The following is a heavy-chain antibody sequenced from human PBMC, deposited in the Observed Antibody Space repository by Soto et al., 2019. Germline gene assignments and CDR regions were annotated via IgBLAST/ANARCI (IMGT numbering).Heavy chain of an antibody. D-gene: IGHD5-12*01. J-gene: IGHJ2*01. CDR2: ISSSSNYI. CDR3: ARATSGYDTSHSVVFDL. V-gene: IGHV3-21*01. CDR1: GFTFSSYS. Sequence: EVQLVESGGGLVKPGGSLRLSCAASGFTFSSYSMNWVRQAPGKGLEWVSSISSSSNYIYYADSVKGRFTISRGNAKNSLYLQMNSLRAEDTAVYYCARATSGYDTSHSVVFDLWGRGTLVTVSS.